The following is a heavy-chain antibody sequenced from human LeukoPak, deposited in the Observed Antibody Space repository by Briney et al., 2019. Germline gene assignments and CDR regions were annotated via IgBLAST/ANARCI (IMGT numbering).Heavy chain of an antibody. V-gene: IGHV3-23*01. J-gene: IGHJ4*02. CDR1: GFTFSSYA. CDR2: ISGSGGST. CDR3: ATLGVRTALVDY. Sequence: GGSLRLSCAASGFTFSSYAMSWVRQAPGKGLEWVSAISGSGGSTDYTDSVKGRFTISRDNSKNTLYLQMNSLRAEDMAVYYCATLGVRTALVDYWGQGTLVTVSS. D-gene: IGHD5-18*01.